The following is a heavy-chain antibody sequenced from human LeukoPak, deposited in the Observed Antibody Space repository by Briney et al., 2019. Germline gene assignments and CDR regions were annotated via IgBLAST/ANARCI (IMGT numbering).Heavy chain of an antibody. D-gene: IGHD1-14*01. CDR2: IYYSGST. CDR3: ARRGRSKTGGWYFDY. CDR1: GGSISSSSYY. Sequence: SETLSLTCTVSGGSISSSSYYWGWIRQPPGKGLEWIGSIYYSGSTYYNPSLKSRVTISVDTSKNQFSLKLSSVTAADTAVYYCARRGRSKTGGWYFDYWGQGTLVTVSS. J-gene: IGHJ4*02. V-gene: IGHV4-39*01.